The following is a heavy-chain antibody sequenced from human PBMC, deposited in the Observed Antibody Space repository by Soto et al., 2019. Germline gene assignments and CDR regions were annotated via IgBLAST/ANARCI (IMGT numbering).Heavy chain of an antibody. CDR2: ISWNSGSI. CDR3: AKDISSAMSHFDY. Sequence: TGGSLRLSCAASGFTFDDYAMHWVRQAPGKGLEWVSGISWNSGSIGYADSVKGRFTISRDNAKNSLYLQMNSLRAEDTALYYCAKDISSAMSHFDYWGQGTLVTVSS. V-gene: IGHV3-9*01. CDR1: GFTFDDYA. D-gene: IGHD2-2*01. J-gene: IGHJ4*02.